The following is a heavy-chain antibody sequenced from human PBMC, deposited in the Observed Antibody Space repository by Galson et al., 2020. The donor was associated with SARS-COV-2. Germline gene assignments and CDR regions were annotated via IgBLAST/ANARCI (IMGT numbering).Heavy chain of an antibody. CDR2: IYYSGRP. V-gene: IGHV4-39*07. D-gene: IGHD3-22*01. J-gene: IGHJ5*02. Sequence: SETLSLTCTVSGGSIRSSSYYWGWIRQPPGKGLEWIGSIYYSGRPYYNPSLKRRVTISVDTSKNQFSLKLSSVTAADTAVYYCARDARRITMIVVVSNWFDPWGQGTLVTVSS. CDR1: GGSIRSSSYY. CDR3: ARDARRITMIVVVSNWFDP.